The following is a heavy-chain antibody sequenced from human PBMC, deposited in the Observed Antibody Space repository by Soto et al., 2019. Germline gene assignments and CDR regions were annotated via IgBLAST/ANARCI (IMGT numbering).Heavy chain of an antibody. Sequence: GGSLRLSCAASGFTFGNYGVNWVRQAPGKGLEWVSYIGIGSSTKYYADSVKGRFTISRDNAKNSLYLQMNSLRAEDTAVYYCARDQLYYNDISGRPLNAFDVWGQGTMVTVSS. D-gene: IGHD3-22*01. CDR2: IGIGSSTK. CDR1: GFTFGNYG. CDR3: ARDQLYYNDISGRPLNAFDV. J-gene: IGHJ3*01. V-gene: IGHV3-48*01.